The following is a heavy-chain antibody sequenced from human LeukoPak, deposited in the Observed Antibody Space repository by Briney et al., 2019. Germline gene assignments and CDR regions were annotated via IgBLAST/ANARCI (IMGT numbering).Heavy chain of an antibody. D-gene: IGHD3-22*01. Sequence: ASVKVSCKTSGYTFTSYGISWVRQAPGQGLEWMGIINPSGGSTSYAQKFQGRVTMTRNTSTSTVYMEPSSLRSEDTAVYYCARGEDSSGYYYDYWGQGTLVTVSS. J-gene: IGHJ4*02. CDR1: GYTFTSYG. CDR2: INPSGGST. CDR3: ARGEDSSGYYYDY. V-gene: IGHV1-46*03.